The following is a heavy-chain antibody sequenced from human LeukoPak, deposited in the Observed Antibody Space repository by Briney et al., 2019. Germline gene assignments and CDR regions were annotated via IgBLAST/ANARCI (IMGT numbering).Heavy chain of an antibody. J-gene: IGHJ4*02. V-gene: IGHV1-69*01. D-gene: IGHD1-26*01. CDR3: ARDDDRSWELLSDY. CDR1: GGTFSSYA. CDR2: IIPIFGTA. Sequence: SVKVSCKASGGTFSSYAISWVRQAPGQGLEWVGGIIPIFGTANYAQKFQGRVTITADESTSTAYMELSSLRSEDTAVYYCARDDDRSWELLSDYWGQGTLVTVSS.